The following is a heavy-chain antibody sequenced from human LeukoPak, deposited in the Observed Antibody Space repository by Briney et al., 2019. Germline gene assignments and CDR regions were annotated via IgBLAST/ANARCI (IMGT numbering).Heavy chain of an antibody. Sequence: GGSLRLSCAASGVTVSSNYMSWVRQAPGKGLEWVSVLYSVGSTYYADTVKGRCTISRDNSKNTLSLQMNSLRAEDTAVYFCARRPDYGGTPTFDYWGQGTLVTVSS. CDR1: GVTVSSNY. CDR3: ARRPDYGGTPTFDY. J-gene: IGHJ4*02. V-gene: IGHV3-66*01. D-gene: IGHD4-23*01. CDR2: LYSVGST.